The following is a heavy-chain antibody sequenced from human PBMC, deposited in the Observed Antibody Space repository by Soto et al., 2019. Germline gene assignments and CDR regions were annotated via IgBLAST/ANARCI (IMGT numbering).Heavy chain of an antibody. CDR3: ARRTVNIPTYNCDLKTHCFDY. J-gene: IGHJ4*02. D-gene: IGHD1-20*01. CDR1: GDSMSSSDYY. V-gene: IGHV4-39*01. CDR2: IYYSGST. Sequence: QLQLHESGPGLVKPSETLSLTCAVSGDSMSSSDYYWGWIRQPPGKGLEWIGSIYYSGSTYYNPSLHGRVAISDDTFKNQFSLKLKSLTAEETAIYSCARRTVNIPTYNCDLKTHCFDYWGQRAPVTMSS.